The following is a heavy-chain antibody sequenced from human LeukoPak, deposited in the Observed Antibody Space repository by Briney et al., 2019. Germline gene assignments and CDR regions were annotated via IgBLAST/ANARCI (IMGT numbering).Heavy chain of an antibody. Sequence: PSETLSLTCTVSGGSITRSSYYWAWIRQPPGKGLEWIGDMYYSGNTYCNPSLMSRVTISADSSKNQFSLNLTSVTAADTAVYYCARVELIAGGWFDPWGQGTLVTVSS. J-gene: IGHJ5*02. CDR1: GGSITRSSYY. CDR2: MYYSGNT. CDR3: ARVELIAGGWFDP. D-gene: IGHD6-13*01. V-gene: IGHV4-39*01.